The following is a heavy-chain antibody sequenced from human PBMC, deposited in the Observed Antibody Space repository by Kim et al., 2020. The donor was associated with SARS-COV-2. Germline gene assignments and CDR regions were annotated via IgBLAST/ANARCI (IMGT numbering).Heavy chain of an antibody. D-gene: IGHD5-12*01. Sequence: SVKGRFPISRDNAKNSLYLQMNSLRAEDTAVYYCATEGEIVATMGGAFDIWGQGTMVTVSS. V-gene: IGHV3-21*01. J-gene: IGHJ3*02. CDR3: ATEGEIVATMGGAFDI.